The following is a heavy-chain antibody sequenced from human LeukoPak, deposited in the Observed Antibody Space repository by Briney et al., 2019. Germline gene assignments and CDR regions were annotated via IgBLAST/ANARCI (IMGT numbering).Heavy chain of an antibody. V-gene: IGHV3-23*01. CDR3: ASSGSYRFDY. CDR1: GVTLSSYA. J-gene: IGHJ4*02. Sequence: GGSLRLSCAASGVTLSSYAMSWARQAPGKGLEWVSGISSSGSGGNTYYADSVKGRFTISRDNAKNSLYLQMNSLRDEGTAVYYCASSGSYRFDYWGQGTLVTVSS. D-gene: IGHD1-26*01. CDR2: ISSSGSGGNT.